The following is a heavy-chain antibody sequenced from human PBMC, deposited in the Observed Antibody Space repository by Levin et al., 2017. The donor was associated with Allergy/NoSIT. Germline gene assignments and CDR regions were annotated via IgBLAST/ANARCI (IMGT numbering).Heavy chain of an antibody. CDR1: GASISSGDYY. CDR3: ARGSPLIVCNWFDP. J-gene: IGHJ5*02. V-gene: IGHV4-31*03. Sequence: ASETLSLTCTVSGASISSGDYYWSWIRQHPGKGLEWIGYIYYSGSTYYNPSLKSRLTISIDTSWNQFSLKLSSVTAADTAVYYCARGSPLIVCNWFDPWGQVTLVTVSS. CDR2: IYYSGST. D-gene: IGHD3-22*01.